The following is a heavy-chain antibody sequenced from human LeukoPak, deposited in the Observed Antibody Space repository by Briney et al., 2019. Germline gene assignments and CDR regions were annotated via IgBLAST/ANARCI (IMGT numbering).Heavy chain of an antibody. Sequence: SETLSLTCAVYGGSFSGYYWSWIRQPPGKGLEWIGEINHSGSTNYNPSLKSRVTISVDTSKNQFSLKPSSVTAADTAVYYCARGEQLANFDYWGQGTLVTVSS. J-gene: IGHJ4*02. CDR2: INHSGST. CDR3: ARGEQLANFDY. V-gene: IGHV4-34*01. CDR1: GGSFSGYY. D-gene: IGHD6-6*01.